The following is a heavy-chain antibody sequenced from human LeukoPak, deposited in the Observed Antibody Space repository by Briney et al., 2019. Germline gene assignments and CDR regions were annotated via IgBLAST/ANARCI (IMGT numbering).Heavy chain of an antibody. Sequence: SETLSLTCTVSGGSISSYYWSWIRQPPGKGLEWIGYIYYSGSTNYNPSLKSRVTISVDTSKNQFSVKLSSGTAADTAVYYCARHDGSGRRIALDYWGQGTLVTVSS. D-gene: IGHD6-19*01. CDR1: GGSISSYY. CDR2: IYYSGST. V-gene: IGHV4-59*08. CDR3: ARHDGSGRRIALDY. J-gene: IGHJ4*02.